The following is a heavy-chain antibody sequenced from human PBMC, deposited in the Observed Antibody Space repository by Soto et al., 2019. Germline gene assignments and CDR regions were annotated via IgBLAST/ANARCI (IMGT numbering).Heavy chain of an antibody. Sequence: QVQLVESGGGVVQPGRSLRLSCAASGFTFSSYGMHWVRQAPGKGLEWVAVISYDGSNKYYADSVKGRFTISRDNAQHTVYLQMNSLRAEDTAVYYCAKDDRRYGSSTSCTIDYWGQGALVTVSS. CDR3: AKDDRRYGSSTSCTIDY. CDR1: GFTFSSYG. J-gene: IGHJ4*02. V-gene: IGHV3-30*18. CDR2: ISYDGSNK. D-gene: IGHD2-2*01.